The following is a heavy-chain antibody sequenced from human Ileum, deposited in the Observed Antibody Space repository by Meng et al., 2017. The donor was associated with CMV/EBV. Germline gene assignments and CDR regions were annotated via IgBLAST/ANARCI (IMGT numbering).Heavy chain of an antibody. J-gene: IGHJ4*02. Sequence: GESLKISCAASGFTFSSYWMSWVRQSPGKGLDWVARIKFDGSEKQYVDSVKGRFTISRDNAKNSLYLQMNSLRAEDTAVYYCAKDSVSRSTTFELDSWGQGTLVTVSS. CDR3: AKDSVSRSTTFELDS. D-gene: IGHD2-2*01. V-gene: IGHV3-7*03. CDR2: IKFDGSEK. CDR1: GFTFSSYW.